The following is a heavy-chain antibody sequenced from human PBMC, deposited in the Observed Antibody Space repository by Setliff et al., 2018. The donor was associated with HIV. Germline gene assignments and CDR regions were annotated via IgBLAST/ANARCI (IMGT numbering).Heavy chain of an antibody. CDR2: ISWDGGSS. CDR3: AALGYSSTWNY. Sequence: PGGSLRLSCAASGFTFDDYAMHWVCQAPGKGLEWVSFISWDGGSSDYADSVKGRFTISRDNSKSSLFLQMDSLRAEDTAFYYCAALGYSSTWNYWGQGTLVTVSS. D-gene: IGHD6-13*01. J-gene: IGHJ4*02. V-gene: IGHV3-43D*03. CDR1: GFTFDDYA.